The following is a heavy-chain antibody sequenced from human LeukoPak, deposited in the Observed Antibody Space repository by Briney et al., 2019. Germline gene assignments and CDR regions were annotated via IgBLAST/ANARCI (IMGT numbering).Heavy chain of an antibody. J-gene: IGHJ4*02. CDR3: ARGRSGSYGFFDY. CDR2: IDSDGGRI. V-gene: IGHV3-74*03. CDR1: GFTFSSYA. Sequence: GGSLRLSCAASGFTFSSYAMSWVRQAPGKGLVWVSRIDSDGGRITYADSVKGRFTISRDNAKNTVYLQMNSLRAEDTAVYYCARGRSGSYGFFDYWSLGNLVTVSS. D-gene: IGHD3-10*01.